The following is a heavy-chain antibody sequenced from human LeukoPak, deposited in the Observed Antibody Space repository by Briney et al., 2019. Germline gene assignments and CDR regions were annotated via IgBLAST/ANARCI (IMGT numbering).Heavy chain of an antibody. CDR2: MNPNSGNT. J-gene: IGHJ6*02. D-gene: IGHD1-26*01. V-gene: IGHV1-8*01. CDR3: ARVISGSSWGLYYYGMDV. CDR1: GYTFTSYD. Sequence: ASVKVSCKASGYTFTSYDINWVRQATGQGLEWMGWMNPNSGNTGYAQKFQGRVTMTRNTSISTAYMELSSLRSEDTAVYYCARVISGSSWGLYYYGMDVWGQGTTVTVSS.